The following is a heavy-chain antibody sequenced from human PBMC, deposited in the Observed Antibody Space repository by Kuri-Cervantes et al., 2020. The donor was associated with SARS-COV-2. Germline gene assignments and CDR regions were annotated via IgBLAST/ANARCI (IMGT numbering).Heavy chain of an antibody. V-gene: IGHV3-21*01. CDR2: ISSSSSYI. CDR1: GFTFSGSA. J-gene: IGHJ4*02. Sequence: GGSLRLSCAASGFTFSGSAMHWVRQAPGKGLEWVSSISSSSSYIYYADSVKGRFTISRDNAKNSLYLQMNSLRAEDTAVYYCARPYDEGPTTPNWGQGTLVTVSS. CDR3: ARPYDEGPTTPN. D-gene: IGHD3-22*01.